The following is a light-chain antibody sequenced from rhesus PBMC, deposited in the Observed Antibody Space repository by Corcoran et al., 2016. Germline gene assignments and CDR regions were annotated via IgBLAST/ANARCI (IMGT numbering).Light chain of an antibody. CDR1: QGISSF. CDR2: AAS. J-gene: IGKJ4*01. CDR3: LQHNSYPLT. Sequence: DIQMTQSPSSLSASVGDTVTITCRASQGISSFLNWFQQKPGKAPNLLIYAASILESGVPSRFSGSGSGTEFTLTISSLQPEDFATYYCLQHNSYPLTFGGGTKVEIK. V-gene: IGKV1-28*02.